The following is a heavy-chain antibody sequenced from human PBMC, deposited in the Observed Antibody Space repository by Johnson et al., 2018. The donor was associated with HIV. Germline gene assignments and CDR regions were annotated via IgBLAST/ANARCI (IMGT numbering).Heavy chain of an antibody. CDR1: GFTFDDYG. J-gene: IGHJ3*01. CDR3: ARDGPWLQSQRDAFDV. CDR2: ISGSGGST. Sequence: EVQLVESGGGVVRPGGSLRLSCAASGFTFDDYGMSWVRQAPGKGLEWVSAISGSGGSTYFADSVKGRFTISRDNSKNSLYLQMNSLRAEDTAVYYCARDGPWLQSQRDAFDVWGRGTMVTVSS. V-gene: IGHV3-23*04. D-gene: IGHD5-24*01.